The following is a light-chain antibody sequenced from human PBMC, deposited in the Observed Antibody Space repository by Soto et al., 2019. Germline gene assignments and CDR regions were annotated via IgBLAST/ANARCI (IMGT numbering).Light chain of an antibody. Sequence: EIVMTQSPATLSVSPGETASLSCRASHSAGNFLAWYQQKPGQAPRLLIYGASYRASGIPDRFSGSGSGTDFTLIISRLEPEDFAVYYCEQYGSSPPTFGQGTKVDIK. CDR2: GAS. J-gene: IGKJ1*01. V-gene: IGKV3-20*01. CDR3: EQYGSSPPT. CDR1: HSAGNF.